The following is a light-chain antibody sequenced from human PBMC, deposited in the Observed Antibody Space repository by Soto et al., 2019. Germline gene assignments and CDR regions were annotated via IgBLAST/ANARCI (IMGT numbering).Light chain of an antibody. J-gene: IGKJ5*01. CDR3: QQRRNWPPIT. CDR2: DAS. CDR1: QSVSNNY. Sequence: ESVLTQSPGTLSHSTGERATLSCRSSQSVSNNYLAWYHQKPGQAPSLLIYDASNRATGIPARFSGSGSGTDFTLTISSLEPEDFAVYYCQQRRNWPPITFGQGTRLEIK. V-gene: IGKV3-11*01.